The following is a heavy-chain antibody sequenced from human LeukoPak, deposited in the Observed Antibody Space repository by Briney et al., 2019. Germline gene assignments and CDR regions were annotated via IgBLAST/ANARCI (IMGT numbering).Heavy chain of an antibody. Sequence: SQTLSLTCAISGDSVSNNSTAWNWIRQSPSRGLEWLGRTYYRSKWYTDYAVSVKSRITINPDTSKNQFSLQLNSVTPEDTAVNYCAREYSSSGLAFDYWGQGTLVTVSS. CDR1: GDSVSNNSTA. D-gene: IGHD6-19*01. J-gene: IGHJ4*02. CDR3: AREYSSSGLAFDY. CDR2: TYYRSKWYT. V-gene: IGHV6-1*01.